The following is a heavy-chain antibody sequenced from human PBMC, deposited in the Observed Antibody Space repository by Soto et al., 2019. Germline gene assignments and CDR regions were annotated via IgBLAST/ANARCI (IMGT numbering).Heavy chain of an antibody. Sequence: EVQLVESGGGLVQPGGSLRLSCAASGFTLSRYEMNWVRQPPGKGLEWVSYISSSGSTIYYADSGKGRFTISRDNAKSSLYLQMNSLRAEDTAVYYCARRDYYAFDYWGQGTPVTVSS. J-gene: IGHJ4*02. CDR3: ARRDYYAFDY. CDR2: ISSSGSTI. V-gene: IGHV3-48*03. CDR1: GFTLSRYE. D-gene: IGHD3-10*01.